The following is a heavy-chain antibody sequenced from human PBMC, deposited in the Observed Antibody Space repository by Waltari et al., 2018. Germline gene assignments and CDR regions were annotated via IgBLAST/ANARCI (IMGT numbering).Heavy chain of an antibody. CDR1: GFALGNYN. D-gene: IGHD7-27*01. CDR3: ATGGWGFYFDY. CDR2: ISTTSTYT. J-gene: IGHJ4*02. V-gene: IGHV3-21*01. Sequence: EEQLVESGGGLVKPGGSLRLSCAGSGFALGNYNRNWVRQAPGTGLEWVSSISTTSTYTHYADSVKGRFTISRDNAKNSLFLQMNSLTTEDTAVYYCATGGWGFYFDYWGQGTLLTVSS.